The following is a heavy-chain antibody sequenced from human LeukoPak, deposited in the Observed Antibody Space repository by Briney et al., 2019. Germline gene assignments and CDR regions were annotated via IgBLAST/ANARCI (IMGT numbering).Heavy chain of an antibody. CDR2: INHSGST. Sequence: GTLRLSCAASGFTFTNYDMSWVRQAPGKGLEWIGEINHSGSTNYNPSLKSRVTISVDTSKNQFSLKLSSVTAADTAVYYCARHRCSGGSCYPMNWFDPWGQGTLVTVSS. V-gene: IGHV4-34*01. CDR1: GFTFTNYD. CDR3: ARHRCSGGSCYPMNWFDP. J-gene: IGHJ5*02. D-gene: IGHD2-15*01.